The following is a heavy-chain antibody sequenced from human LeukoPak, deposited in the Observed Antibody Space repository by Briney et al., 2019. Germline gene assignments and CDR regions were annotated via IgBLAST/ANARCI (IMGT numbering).Heavy chain of an antibody. CDR2: ITSSSGTM. CDR3: ARPTTVTLDY. CDR1: GFTFSNYD. D-gene: IGHD4-17*01. V-gene: IGHV3-48*02. Sequence: SGGSLRLSCAASGFTFSNYDMNWVRQPPGKGLEWVSYITSSSGTMSYADSVKGRFTISRDNAKNPLYLQMNSLRDEDTAVYYCARPTTVTLDYRGQGTLVTVSS. J-gene: IGHJ4*02.